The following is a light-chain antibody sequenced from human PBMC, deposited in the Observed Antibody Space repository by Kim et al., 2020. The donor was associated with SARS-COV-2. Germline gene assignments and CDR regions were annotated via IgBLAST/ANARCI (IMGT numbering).Light chain of an antibody. CDR3: QTWGTGIWV. J-gene: IGLJ3*02. CDR2: VNSEGSH. V-gene: IGLV4-69*01. CDR1: SAHRHNA. Sequence: SVTLTSALSSAHRHNAISWEQQQPGKGPRHLMKVNSEGSHSKGDGIPDRFSGSSSGAERYLTVSSLQSEDEADYYCQTWGTGIWVFGGGTRLTVL.